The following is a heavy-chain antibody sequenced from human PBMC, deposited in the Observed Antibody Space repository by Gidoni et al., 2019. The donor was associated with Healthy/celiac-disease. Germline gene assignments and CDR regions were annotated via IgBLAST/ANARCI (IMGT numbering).Heavy chain of an antibody. CDR2: ISSSSIYI. CDR3: ARTGILTGYYSYWYFDL. Sequence: EVQLVEAGGGLVKPGGALRLVGAASGFTCRSKSMNWVRQAPGKGLAWVSSISSSSIYIYYAASVKCRFPISRDNAKNSLYLQMTSLRAEDTAVYYCARTGILTGYYSYWYFDLLGRGTLVTVSS. V-gene: IGHV3-21*01. D-gene: IGHD3-9*01. J-gene: IGHJ2*01. CDR1: GFTCRSKS.